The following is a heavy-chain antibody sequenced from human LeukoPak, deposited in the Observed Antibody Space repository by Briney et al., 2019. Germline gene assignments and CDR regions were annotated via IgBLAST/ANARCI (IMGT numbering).Heavy chain of an antibody. V-gene: IGHV3-21*01. Sequence: GGTLRLSCAASGFTFSNYGMNWVRQAPGKGLEWVSSISSSSSYIYYADSVKGRFTISRDNAKNSLYLQMNSLRAEDTAVYYCATYYYDSSGYYTLDAFDIWGQGTMVTVSS. CDR2: ISSSSSYI. CDR3: ATYYYDSSGYYTLDAFDI. D-gene: IGHD3-22*01. J-gene: IGHJ3*02. CDR1: GFTFSNYG.